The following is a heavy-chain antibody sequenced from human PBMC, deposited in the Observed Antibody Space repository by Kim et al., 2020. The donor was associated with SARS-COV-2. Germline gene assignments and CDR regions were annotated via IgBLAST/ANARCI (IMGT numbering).Heavy chain of an antibody. D-gene: IGHD3-9*01. CDR1: GFTFSSYG. V-gene: IGHV3-30*18. J-gene: IGHJ6*02. CDR2: ISYDGSNK. CDR3: AKEIQTRYDILTGYHLPYGMDV. Sequence: GGSLRLSCAASGFTFSSYGMPWVRQAPGKGLEWVAVISYDGSNKYYADSVKGRFTISRDNSKNTLYLQMNSLRAEETAVYYCAKEIQTRYDILTGYHLPYGMDVWGQGTTGTVSS.